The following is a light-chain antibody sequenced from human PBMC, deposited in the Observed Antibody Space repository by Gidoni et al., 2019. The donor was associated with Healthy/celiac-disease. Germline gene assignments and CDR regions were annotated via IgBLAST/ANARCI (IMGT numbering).Light chain of an antibody. Sequence: DIQMTQSPSSLSASVGDRATITCRASQSISTYLNWYQQKPGKAPNLLIFAASSLQSGVPSRFSGSGSGTDFTLTISSLQPEDFATYYCQQSYSTPLTFGGGTKVEIK. CDR2: AAS. J-gene: IGKJ4*01. CDR1: QSISTY. V-gene: IGKV1-39*01. CDR3: QQSYSTPLT.